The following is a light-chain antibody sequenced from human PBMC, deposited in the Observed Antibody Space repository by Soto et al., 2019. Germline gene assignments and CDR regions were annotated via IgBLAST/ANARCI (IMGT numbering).Light chain of an antibody. CDR2: DVI. V-gene: IGLV2-11*01. J-gene: IGLJ1*01. CDR3: CSYAGNYIFV. Sequence: QSALTQPRSVSGSPGQSVSISCTGASSDVGGYNDVSWYQQNPGKAPKLMIFDVIKRPSGVPDRFSASKSGNTASLTISGLQAEDEADYYCCSYAGNYIFVFGTGTKLTVL. CDR1: SSDVGGYND.